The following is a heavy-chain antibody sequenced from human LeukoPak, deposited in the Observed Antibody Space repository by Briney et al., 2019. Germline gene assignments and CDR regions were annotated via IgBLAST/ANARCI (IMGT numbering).Heavy chain of an antibody. V-gene: IGHV1-2*02. Sequence: GASVKVSCKAPGYTFTGYYMHWVRQAPGQGLEWMGWINPNSGDTNYAQKFQGRVTMTRDTSISTACMELSRLRSDDTAVYYCARVATYYDSSGQFDYWGQGTLVTVSS. CDR2: INPNSGDT. CDR1: GYTFTGYY. D-gene: IGHD3-22*01. CDR3: ARVATYYDSSGQFDY. J-gene: IGHJ4*02.